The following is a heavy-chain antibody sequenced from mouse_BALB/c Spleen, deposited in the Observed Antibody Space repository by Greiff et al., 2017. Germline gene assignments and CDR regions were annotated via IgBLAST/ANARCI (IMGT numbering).Heavy chain of an antibody. D-gene: IGHD2-1*01. V-gene: IGHV2-9-2*01. CDR3: VREGGKRISFAY. CDR1: GFSLTSYD. J-gene: IGHJ3*01. CDR2: IWTGGGT. Sequence: QVQLKQSGPGLVAPSQSLSITCTVSGFSLTSYDISWIRQPPGKGLEWLGVIWTGGGTNYNSAFMSRLSISKDNSKSQVFLKMNSLQTDDTAIYYCVREGGKRISFAYWGQGTLVTVSA.